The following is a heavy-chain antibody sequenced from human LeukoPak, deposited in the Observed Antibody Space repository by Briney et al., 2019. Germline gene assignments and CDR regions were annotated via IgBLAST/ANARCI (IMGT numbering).Heavy chain of an antibody. CDR1: GYTFTGDY. CDR3: ARGPSRLYSSSWSSDY. CDR2: INPNSGGT. V-gene: IGHV1-2*06. Sequence: GASVKVSCKASGYTFTGDYMHWVRQAPGQGLEWMGRINPNSGGTNYAQKFQGRVTMTRDTSISTADMELSRLRSDDTAVYYCARGPSRLYSSSWSSDYWGQGTLVTVSS. D-gene: IGHD6-13*01. J-gene: IGHJ4*02.